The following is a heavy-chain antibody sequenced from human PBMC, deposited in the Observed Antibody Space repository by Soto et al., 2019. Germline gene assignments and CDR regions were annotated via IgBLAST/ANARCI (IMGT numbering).Heavy chain of an antibody. V-gene: IGHV4-59*01. CDR1: GGSISSYY. CDR3: ARGLAVAGLEWKISRLYYFDY. CDR2: IYYSGST. D-gene: IGHD6-19*01. Sequence: SETLSLTCTVSGGSISSYYWSWIRQPPGKGLEWIGYIYYSGSTNYNPSLKSRDTISVDTSKNQFSLKMSSVTAADTAVYYCARGLAVAGLEWKISRLYYFDYWGQGTLVTVSS. J-gene: IGHJ4*02.